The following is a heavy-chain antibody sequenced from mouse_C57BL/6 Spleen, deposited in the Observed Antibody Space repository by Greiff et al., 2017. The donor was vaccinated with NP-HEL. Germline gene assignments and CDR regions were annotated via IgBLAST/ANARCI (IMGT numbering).Heavy chain of an antibody. CDR2: IDPETGGT. D-gene: IGHD1-1*01. J-gene: IGHJ4*01. Sequence: QVQLQQSGAELVRPGASVTLSCKASGYTFTDYEMHWVKQTPVHGLEWIGAIDPETGGTAYNQKFKGKAILTADKSSSTAYMELRSLTSEDSAVYYCTRPLYGSPDYYAMDYWGQGTSVTVSS. CDR3: TRPLYGSPDYYAMDY. CDR1: GYTFTDYE. V-gene: IGHV1-15*01.